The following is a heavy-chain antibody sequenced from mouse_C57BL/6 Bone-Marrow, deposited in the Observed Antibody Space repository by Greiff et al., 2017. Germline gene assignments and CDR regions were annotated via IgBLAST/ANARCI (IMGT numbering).Heavy chain of an antibody. CDR2: IDPETGGT. J-gene: IGHJ2*01. D-gene: IGHD1-1*01. V-gene: IGHV1-15*01. Sequence: QVQLQQSGAELVRPGASVTLSCKASGYTFTDYEMHWVKQTPVHGLEWIGAIDPETGGTNYNQKFKGKAILTADKPSSTAYMELRRLTSEDSAVYYCTSDYYGSSFFDYWGQGTTLTVSA. CDR1: GYTFTDYE. CDR3: TSDYYGSSFFDY.